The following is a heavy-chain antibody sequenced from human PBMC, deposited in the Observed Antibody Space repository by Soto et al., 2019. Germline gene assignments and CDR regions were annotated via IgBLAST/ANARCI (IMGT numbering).Heavy chain of an antibody. V-gene: IGHV3-23*01. J-gene: IGHJ4*02. CDR3: AKDAGNEESLFDY. CDR1: GFTFNDFG. Sequence: EVQLLESGGDLVQSGGSLRLSCEASGFTFNDFGMSWVRQTPGKGLEWVSTLNHDGRNTHYAASVEGRFTIPRDNSKNTIYLQMGSLRAEDTAIYYCAKDAGNEESLFDYWGRGTLVTVSS. CDR2: LNHDGRNT.